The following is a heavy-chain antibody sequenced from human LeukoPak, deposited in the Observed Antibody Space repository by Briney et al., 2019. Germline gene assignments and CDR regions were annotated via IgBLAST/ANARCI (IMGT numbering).Heavy chain of an antibody. D-gene: IGHD3-3*01. J-gene: IGHJ5*02. Sequence: ASVTVSCKASGYTFTGYYMHWVRQAPGQGLEWMGRINPNSGGTNYAQKFQGRVTMTRDTSISTAYMELSRLRSDDTAVYYCARDAIFDSDWFDPWGQGTLVTVSS. CDR2: INPNSGGT. V-gene: IGHV1-2*06. CDR1: GYTFTGYY. CDR3: ARDAIFDSDWFDP.